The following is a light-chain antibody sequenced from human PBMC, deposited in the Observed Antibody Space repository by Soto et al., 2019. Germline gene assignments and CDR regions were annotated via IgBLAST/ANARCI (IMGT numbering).Light chain of an antibody. J-gene: IGKJ5*01. CDR1: QGISSY. V-gene: IGKV1-9*01. Sequence: IQLTQSPSSLSASVGDRVTITCRASQGISSYLAWYQQKPGKAPKLLIYGASTLEGGVPFRFSGSGSGTDFTLIISSVQPEDFATYYXQQLNTYPITFGQGTRLEIK. CDR2: GAS. CDR3: QQLNTYPIT.